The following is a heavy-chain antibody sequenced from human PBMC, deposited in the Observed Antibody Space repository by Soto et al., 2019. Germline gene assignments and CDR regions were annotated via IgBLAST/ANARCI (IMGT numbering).Heavy chain of an antibody. D-gene: IGHD3-10*01. V-gene: IGHV3-7*03. J-gene: IGHJ5*02. CDR2: IRQDGGAQ. CDR1: GFTFTTYW. CDR3: VSGGHGSGRDLGSS. Sequence: EEQLVESGGGLAQPGGSLRLSCVASGFTFTTYWMSWVRQAPGKGLEWVANIRQDGGAQYYVDSVKGRFTISRDNAKNSVYLQMDRLRVEDTAVYYCVSGGHGSGRDLGSSWGQGILVTVSS.